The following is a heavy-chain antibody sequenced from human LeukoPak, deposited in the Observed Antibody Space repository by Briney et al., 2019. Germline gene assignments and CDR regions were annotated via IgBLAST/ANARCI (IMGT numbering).Heavy chain of an antibody. CDR3: TRRDDFWSGSGDY. CDR1: GFTFSGSA. Sequence: GGSLRLSCAASGFTFSGSAMHWVRQASGKGLEWVGRIRSKANSCATAYAASVKGRFTISRDDSKNTAYLQMNSLKTEDTAVYYCTRRDDFWSGSGDYWGQGTLVSVSS. CDR2: IRSKANSCAT. V-gene: IGHV3-73*01. D-gene: IGHD3-3*01. J-gene: IGHJ4*02.